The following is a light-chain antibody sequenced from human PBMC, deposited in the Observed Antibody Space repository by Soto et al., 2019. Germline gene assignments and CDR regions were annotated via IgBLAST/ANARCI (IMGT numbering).Light chain of an antibody. CDR3: RQDYSSIA. V-gene: IGKV3-20*01. J-gene: IGKJ4*01. Sequence: IVLTQSPGTLSLSPGERATHSCRASQDVDSNFLAWYQQRPGQAPRLLIYGSSRRATGIPDRFSGSGAGTDFTLTISRVGPEDIAVYFCRQDYSSIAFGGGTKVEVK. CDR2: GSS. CDR1: QDVDSNF.